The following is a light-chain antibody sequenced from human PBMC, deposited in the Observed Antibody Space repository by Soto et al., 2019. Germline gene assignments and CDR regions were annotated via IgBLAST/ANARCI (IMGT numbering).Light chain of an antibody. CDR3: CSYAGSYSYV. V-gene: IGLV2-11*01. Sequence: QSALTLARAVRGFTGQSVTISCTGTSSDVGGYNYVSWYQQHPGKAPKLMIYDVNKRPSGVPDRFSGSKSGNTASLTISGLQAEDEADYYCCSYAGSYSYVFGTGTKVT. J-gene: IGLJ1*01. CDR2: DVN. CDR1: SSDVGGYNY.